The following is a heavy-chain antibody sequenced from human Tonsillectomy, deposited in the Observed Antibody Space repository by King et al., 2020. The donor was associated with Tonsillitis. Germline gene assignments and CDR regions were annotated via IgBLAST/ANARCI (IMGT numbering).Heavy chain of an antibody. J-gene: IGHJ4*02. CDR1: GYTFTGYT. Sequence: VQLVESGSELKKPGASVKVSCKTSGYTFTGYTMTWVRQAPGQGLEWMGWINTNTGNPTYAQSFTGRFVFSLDTSVSTAYLQISSLKAEDTAVYYCARGRTVWPNYFDSWGQGTLVTVSS. CDR2: INTNTGNP. V-gene: IGHV7-4-1*02. CDR3: ARGRTVWPNYFDS. D-gene: IGHD5/OR15-5a*01.